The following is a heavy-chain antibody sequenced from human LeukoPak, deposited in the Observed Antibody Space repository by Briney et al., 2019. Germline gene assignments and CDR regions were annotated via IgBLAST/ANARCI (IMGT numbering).Heavy chain of an antibody. D-gene: IGHD3-3*01. CDR1: GGTFSSYA. CDR3: ARELRFLEWLSHFDY. V-gene: IGHV1-2*02. Sequence: WASVKVSCKASGGTFSSYAISWVRQAPGQGLEWMGWINPNSGGTNYAQKFQGRVTMTRDTSISTAYMELSRLRSDDTAVYYCARELRFLEWLSHFDYWGQGTLVTVSS. CDR2: INPNSGGT. J-gene: IGHJ4*02.